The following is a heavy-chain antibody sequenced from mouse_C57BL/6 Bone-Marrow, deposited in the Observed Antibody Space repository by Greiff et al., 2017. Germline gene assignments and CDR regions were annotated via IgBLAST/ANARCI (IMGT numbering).Heavy chain of an antibody. CDR3: ARDRNYGRFAY. Sequence: DVMLVESGGGLVKPGGSLKLSCAASGFTFSSYAMSWVRQTPEKRLEWVATISDGGSYTYYPDNVKGRFTISRDNAKNNLYLQMSHLKSEDTAMYYCARDRNYGRFAYWGQGTLVTVSA. CDR1: GFTFSSYA. CDR2: ISDGGSYT. J-gene: IGHJ3*01. D-gene: IGHD1-1*01. V-gene: IGHV5-4*01.